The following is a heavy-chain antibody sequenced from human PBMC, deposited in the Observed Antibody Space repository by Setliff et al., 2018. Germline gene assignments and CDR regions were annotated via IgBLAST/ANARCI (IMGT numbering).Heavy chain of an antibody. CDR2: IYPSDSNT. Sequence: PGESLKISCKGSAYSFTSYWIAWVRQMPGQGLEWMGIIYPSDSNTKYSPTFQGQVTISADRSSDTAYLQWGSLKASDTAMYYCARKSRNIVVVPAAVIYYYYYYMDVWGKGTTVTVSS. J-gene: IGHJ6*03. CDR1: AYSFTSYW. CDR3: ARKSRNIVVVPAAVIYYYYYYMDV. V-gene: IGHV5-51*01. D-gene: IGHD2-2*01.